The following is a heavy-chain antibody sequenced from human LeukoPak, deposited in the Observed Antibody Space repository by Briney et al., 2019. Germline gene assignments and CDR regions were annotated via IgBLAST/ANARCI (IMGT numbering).Heavy chain of an antibody. CDR1: GDSFSSVTDY. CDR3: ARQGAAGKYYYYYMGV. V-gene: IGHV4-39*07. CDR2: GDYSGGT. J-gene: IGHJ6*03. D-gene: IGHD6-13*01. Sequence: SETLSLTCTVSGDSFSSVTDYWAWIRQPPGKGLEWIASGDYSGGTYYNPSLESRVAISADMSKNQFSLKLSSVTAADTAVYYCARQGAAGKYYYYYMGVWGKGTTVTVSS.